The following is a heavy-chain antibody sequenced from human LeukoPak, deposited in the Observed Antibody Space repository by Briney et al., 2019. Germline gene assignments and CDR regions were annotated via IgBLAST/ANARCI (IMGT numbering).Heavy chain of an antibody. J-gene: IGHJ4*02. CDR3: ARGGYGGNSAPSFDY. D-gene: IGHD4-23*01. CDR1: GFTFSSYT. CDR2: ITSSSSYL. V-gene: IGHV3-21*01. Sequence: PGGSLRLSCAASGFTFSSYTMNWVRQGPGKGLEWVSSITSSSSYLYYADSVRGRFSISRDNAKNSLYLQMNSLRAEDTAVYYCARGGYGGNSAPSFDYWGREPWSPSPQ.